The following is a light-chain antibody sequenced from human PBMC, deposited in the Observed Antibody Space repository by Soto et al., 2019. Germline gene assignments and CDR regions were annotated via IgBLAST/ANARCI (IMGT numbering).Light chain of an antibody. V-gene: IGKV3-20*01. CDR2: GAS. CDR3: LQYASEPLT. J-gene: IGKJ4*01. Sequence: ETVLTQSPGTLSLSPGERATLSCRASQSVAKNYLAWYQHKPGQGPRLLISGASSRATGIPDRFSGSGSGTDFTLTLSRLQPEDFAVYYCLQYASEPLTFGGRTKVDI. CDR1: QSVAKNY.